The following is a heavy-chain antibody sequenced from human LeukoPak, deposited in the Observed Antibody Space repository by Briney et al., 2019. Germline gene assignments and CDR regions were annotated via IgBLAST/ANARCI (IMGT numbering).Heavy chain of an antibody. D-gene: IGHD3-22*01. V-gene: IGHV3-7*01. J-gene: IGHJ4*02. Sequence: GSLRLSCAASGFTFSSYWMSWVRQAPGKGLEWVANIKQDGSEKYYVDSVKGRFTISRDNAKNSLYLQMNSLRAEDTAVYYCARDRTYDSSGLFDYWGQGTLVTVSS. CDR1: GFTFSSYW. CDR3: ARDRTYDSSGLFDY. CDR2: IKQDGSEK.